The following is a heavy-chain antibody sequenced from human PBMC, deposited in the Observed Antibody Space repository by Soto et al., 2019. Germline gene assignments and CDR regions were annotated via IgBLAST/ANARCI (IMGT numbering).Heavy chain of an antibody. D-gene: IGHD6-19*01. V-gene: IGHV1-3*01. Sequence: ASVKVSCKASGYTFTSYAMHWVRQAPGQRLEWMGWINAGNGNTKYSQKSQGRVTITRDTSASTAYMELSSLRSEDTAVYYCARGLAPYYFDYWGQGTLVTVSS. CDR2: INAGNGNT. CDR1: GYTFTSYA. J-gene: IGHJ4*02. CDR3: ARGLAPYYFDY.